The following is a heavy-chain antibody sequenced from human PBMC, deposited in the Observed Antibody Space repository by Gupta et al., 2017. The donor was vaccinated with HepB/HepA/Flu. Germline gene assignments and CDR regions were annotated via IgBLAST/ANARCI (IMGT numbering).Heavy chain of an antibody. V-gene: IGHV3-43*02. CDR1: GFNFNNFA. J-gene: IGHJ4*02. D-gene: IGHD2/OR15-2a*01. CDR3: GKGAQWVIDV. Sequence: EVRLVESGGGMVQPGGSLRLSCAASGFNFNNFAMHWVRQAPGKGLEWVALINGDGSHTYYVDSLKGRFTISRDNSKNSLFLQMNSLRPEDTALYYCGKGAQWVIDVWGQGTLVTVSS. CDR2: INGDGSHT.